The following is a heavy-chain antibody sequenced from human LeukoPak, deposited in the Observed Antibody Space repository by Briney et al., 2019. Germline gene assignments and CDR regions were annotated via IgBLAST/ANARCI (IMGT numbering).Heavy chain of an antibody. CDR1: GGSISSSTYY. Sequence: SETLSLTCTVSGGSISSSTYYWGWIRQPPGKVREWIGNLYYSGGTYYNPSLKSRVTISVDTSKNQFSLKLSSVTAADTAVYYCARQAISGYDPPPFDSWGQGTLVTVSS. CDR3: ARQAISGYDPPPFDS. J-gene: IGHJ4*02. CDR2: LYYSGGT. V-gene: IGHV4-39*01. D-gene: IGHD5-12*01.